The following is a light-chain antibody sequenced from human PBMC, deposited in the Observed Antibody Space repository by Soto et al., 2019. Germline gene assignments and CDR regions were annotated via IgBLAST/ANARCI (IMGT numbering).Light chain of an antibody. V-gene: IGKV3-20*01. Sequence: EIVLTQSPGTLSLSPGERATLSCRASQSVSSSYLAWYQQKPGQAPRLLMYGASSRANGIPDRFSGSGTGTDFTRTNSELEPDDFEVYYCQQYGRFAFGQGTRLEIK. CDR1: QSVSSSY. J-gene: IGKJ5*01. CDR3: QQYGRFA. CDR2: GAS.